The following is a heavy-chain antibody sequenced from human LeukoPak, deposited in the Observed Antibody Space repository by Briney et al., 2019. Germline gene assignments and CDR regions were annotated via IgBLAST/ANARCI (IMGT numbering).Heavy chain of an antibody. J-gene: IGHJ4*02. Sequence: PGGSLRLSCAASGFTFSSYEMNCVRQAPGKGLEWVSYISSSGSTKYYADSVKGRFTISRDNAKNSLYLQMNSLRAEDTAVYYCARDPLRYFDYWGQGTLVTVSS. CDR3: ARDPLRYFDY. CDR2: ISSSGSTK. D-gene: IGHD3-9*01. CDR1: GFTFSSYE. V-gene: IGHV3-48*03.